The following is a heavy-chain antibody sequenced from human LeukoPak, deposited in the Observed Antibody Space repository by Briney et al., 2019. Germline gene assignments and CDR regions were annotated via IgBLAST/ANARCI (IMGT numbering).Heavy chain of an antibody. D-gene: IGHD3-22*01. CDR2: ISSSSSYI. V-gene: IGHV3-21*01. CDR3: ARDYDSSGYYASSYGMDV. CDR1: GFTFSSYA. Sequence: PGGSLRLSCAASGFTFSSYAMSWVRQAPGKGLEWVSSISSSSSYIYYADSVKGRFTISRDNAKNSLYLQMNSLRAEDTAVYYCARDYDSSGYYASSYGMDVWGQGTTVTVSS. J-gene: IGHJ6*02.